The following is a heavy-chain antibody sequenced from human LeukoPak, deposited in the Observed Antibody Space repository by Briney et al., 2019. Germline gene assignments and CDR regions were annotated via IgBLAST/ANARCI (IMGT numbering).Heavy chain of an antibody. CDR2: ISGGGAYI. J-gene: IGHJ5*02. Sequence: GGSLRLSCVASGFTFTNYAMTWVRQAPGKGLEWVSAISGGGAYIYYGDSVKGRFSSSRDNSKSTLYLQMRNLRAGDTAVYYCAKNWGPGMAFYESWGQGTQATVSS. CDR1: GFTFTNYA. D-gene: IGHD5-18*01. CDR3: AKNWGPGMAFYES. V-gene: IGHV3-23*01.